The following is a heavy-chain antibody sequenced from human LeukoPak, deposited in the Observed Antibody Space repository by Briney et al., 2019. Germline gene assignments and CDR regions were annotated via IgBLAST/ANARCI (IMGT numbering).Heavy chain of an antibody. CDR2: IYYSGST. D-gene: IGHD1-1*01. J-gene: IGHJ5*02. Sequence: SETLSLTSTVSGGSISSGDYYWSWIRQPPGKGLEWIGYIYYSGSTYYNPSLKSRVTISVDTSKNQFSLKLSSVTAADTAVYYCARDLGTGTISWFDPWGQGTLVTVSS. V-gene: IGHV4-30-4*01. CDR1: GGSISSGDYY. CDR3: ARDLGTGTISWFDP.